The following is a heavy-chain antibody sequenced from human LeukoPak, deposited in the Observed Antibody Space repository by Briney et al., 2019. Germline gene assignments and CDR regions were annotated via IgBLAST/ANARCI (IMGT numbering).Heavy chain of an antibody. J-gene: IGHJ6*02. V-gene: IGHV3-33*01. CDR2: IWYDGSNK. CDR3: ARGGAGRGYSQYGTDV. CDR1: GFTFSSYG. Sequence: QPGGSLRLSCTASGFTFSSYGMHWVRQAPGKGLEWVAVIWYDGSNKYYADSVKGRFTISRDNSKNTLYLQMNSLRAEDTAVYYCARGGAGRGYSQYGTDVWGQGTTVTVSS. D-gene: IGHD5-18*01.